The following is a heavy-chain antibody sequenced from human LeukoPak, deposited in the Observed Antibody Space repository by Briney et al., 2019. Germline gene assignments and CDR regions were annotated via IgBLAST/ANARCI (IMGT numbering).Heavy chain of an antibody. CDR3: ARGTNRGAGNFDY. CDR2: IYYSGNT. CDR1: GGSISSFY. V-gene: IGHV4-59*01. J-gene: IGHJ4*02. D-gene: IGHD1-1*01. Sequence: SETLSLTCTVSGGSISSFYWGWLRQPPGKGLEWIGYIYYSGNTNYNPSLKSRVTMSVDTSKNQFSLNLSSVTAADTAVYYCARGTNRGAGNFDYWGQGALVTVSS.